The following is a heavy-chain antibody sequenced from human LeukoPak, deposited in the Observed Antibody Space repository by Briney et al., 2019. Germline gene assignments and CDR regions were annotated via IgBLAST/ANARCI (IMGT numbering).Heavy chain of an antibody. Sequence: GGSLRLSCAASGFTFSNYAMNWVRQAPGKGLEWASGISGSGGSTYYADSVKGRFTISRDNSKNTVHLQMNSLRAEDTAVYYCAKDLWFGELESSRRYYGMDVWGQGTTVTVSS. J-gene: IGHJ6*02. CDR1: GFTFSNYA. V-gene: IGHV3-23*01. CDR2: ISGSGGST. CDR3: AKDLWFGELESSRRYYGMDV. D-gene: IGHD3-10*01.